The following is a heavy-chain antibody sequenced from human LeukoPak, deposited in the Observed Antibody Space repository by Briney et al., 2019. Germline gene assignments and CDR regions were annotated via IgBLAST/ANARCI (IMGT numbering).Heavy chain of an antibody. CDR3: ARTTAVATFDY. CDR1: GFSLRTNEMR. J-gene: IGHJ4*02. V-gene: IGHV2-70*04. Sequence: SGPALVKPTRTLTLTCMFSGFSLRTNEMRVSWIRQPPGKALEWLARIDWDDDKFYRTSLKTRLTISKDTSKNRVVLTMTDMDPVDTATYYCARTTAVATFDYWGQGTLVTISS. CDR2: IDWDDDK. D-gene: IGHD4-17*01.